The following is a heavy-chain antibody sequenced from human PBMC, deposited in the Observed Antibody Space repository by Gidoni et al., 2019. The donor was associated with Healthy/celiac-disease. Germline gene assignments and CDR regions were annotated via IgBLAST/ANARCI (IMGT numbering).Heavy chain of an antibody. J-gene: IGHJ4*02. CDR2: ISGSGGST. D-gene: IGHD3-10*01. Sequence: EVKLLESGGGLVQPGGSLRLSCADYGFTFSSYAMSWVRQAPGKGLEWVSAISGSGGSTYYADSVKGRFTISRDNSKNTLYLQMNSLRAEDTAVYYCAKGGGITMVRGVITPDYWGQGTLVTVSS. CDR1: GFTFSSYA. CDR3: AKGGGITMVRGVITPDY. V-gene: IGHV3-23*01.